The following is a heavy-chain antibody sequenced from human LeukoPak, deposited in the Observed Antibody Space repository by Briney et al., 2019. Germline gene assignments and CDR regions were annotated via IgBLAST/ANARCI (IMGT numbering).Heavy chain of an antibody. Sequence: GRSLRLSCAASGFTFSSYGMHWVRQAPGKGLEWVAVISYDGSNKYYADSVKGRFTISRDNSKNTLYLQMNSLRAEDTAVYYCARDADYGGNSARDAFDIWGQGTMVTVSS. CDR2: ISYDGSNK. J-gene: IGHJ3*02. CDR3: ARDADYGGNSARDAFDI. CDR1: GFTFSSYG. V-gene: IGHV3-30*03. D-gene: IGHD4-23*01.